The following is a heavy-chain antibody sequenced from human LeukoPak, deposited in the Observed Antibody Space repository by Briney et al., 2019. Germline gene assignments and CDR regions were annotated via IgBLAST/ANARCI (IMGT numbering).Heavy chain of an antibody. CDR2: IIPIFGTA. V-gene: IGHV1-69*06. J-gene: IGHJ4*02. Sequence: GASVRVSSKESGGTFSINVISWVRQAPGQGGGWMGGIIPIFGTANYAQKFQGRVTITADKSTSTAYMELSSLRSEDTAVYYCARGAPSDILTGYWFDYWGQGTLVTVSS. CDR1: GGTFSINV. CDR3: ARGAPSDILTGYWFDY. D-gene: IGHD3-9*01.